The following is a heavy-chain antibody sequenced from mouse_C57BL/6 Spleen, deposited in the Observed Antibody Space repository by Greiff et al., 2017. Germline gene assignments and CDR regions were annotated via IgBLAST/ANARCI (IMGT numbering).Heavy chain of an antibody. CDR3: ASYSGSSLAWFAY. V-gene: IGHV2-2*01. D-gene: IGHD1-1*01. J-gene: IGHJ3*01. CDR2: IWSGGST. Sequence: QVQLKESGPGLVQPSQSLSITCTVSGFSLTSYGVHWVRQSPGKGLEWLGVIWSGGSTDYNAAFISRLSISKDNSKSQVFFKMNSLQADDTAIYYCASYSGSSLAWFAYWGQGTLVTVSA. CDR1: GFSLTSYG.